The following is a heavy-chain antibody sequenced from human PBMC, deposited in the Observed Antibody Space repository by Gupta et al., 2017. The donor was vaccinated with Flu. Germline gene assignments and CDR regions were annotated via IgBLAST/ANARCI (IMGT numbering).Heavy chain of an antibody. J-gene: IGHJ6*02. Sequence: EWIGGIIPIFGTTNYAQKFLGRVTISADESATTGYMELSSLRSEDTAVYYCARAILASRPVGSNNYYYYQLDVWGQGTTVTVSS. CDR2: IIPIFGTT. D-gene: IGHD6-6*01. V-gene: IGHV1-69*01. CDR3: ARAILASRPVGSNNYYYYQLDV.